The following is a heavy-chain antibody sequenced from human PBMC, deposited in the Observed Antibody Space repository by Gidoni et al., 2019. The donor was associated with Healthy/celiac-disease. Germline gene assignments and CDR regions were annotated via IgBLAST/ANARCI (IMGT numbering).Heavy chain of an antibody. D-gene: IGHD3-10*01. V-gene: IGHV3-21*01. J-gene: IGHJ6*02. CDR3: ARDVYGSELLNYYGMDV. CDR1: GFTFSSYS. Sequence: SCAASGFTFSSYSMNWVRQAPGKGLEWVSSISSSSSYIYYADSVKGRFTISRDNAKNSLYLQMNSLRAEDTAVYYCARDVYGSELLNYYGMDVWGQGTTVTVSS. CDR2: ISSSSSYI.